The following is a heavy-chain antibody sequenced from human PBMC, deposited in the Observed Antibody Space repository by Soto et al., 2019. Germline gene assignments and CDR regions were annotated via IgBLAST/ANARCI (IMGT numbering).Heavy chain of an antibody. V-gene: IGHV3-30*18. D-gene: IGHD3-9*01. CDR3: AKDEWLRYFDWSTPYYYGMDV. CDR2: ISYDGSNK. Sequence: GGSLRLSCAASGFTFSSYGMHWVRQAPGKGLEWVAVISYDGSNKYYADSVKGRFTISRDNSKNTLYLQMNSLRAEDTAVYYCAKDEWLRYFDWSTPYYYGMDVWGQGTTVTVS. J-gene: IGHJ6*02. CDR1: GFTFSSYG.